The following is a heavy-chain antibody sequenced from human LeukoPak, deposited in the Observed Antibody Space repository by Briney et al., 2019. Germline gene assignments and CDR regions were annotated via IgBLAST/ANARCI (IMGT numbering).Heavy chain of an antibody. CDR1: GFTFSSYW. Sequence: GGSLRLSCAASGFTFSSYWMSWVRQAPEKGLEWVANIKQDGSEKYYVDSVKGRFTISRDNAKNSLYLQMNSLRAEDTAVYYCARGLGHFYYDSSGYYYFDYWGQGTLVTVSS. V-gene: IGHV3-7*01. CDR2: IKQDGSEK. CDR3: ARGLGHFYYDSSGYYYFDY. J-gene: IGHJ4*02. D-gene: IGHD3-22*01.